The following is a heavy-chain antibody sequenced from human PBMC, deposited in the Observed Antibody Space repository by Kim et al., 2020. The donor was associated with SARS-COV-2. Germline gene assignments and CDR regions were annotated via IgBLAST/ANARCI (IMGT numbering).Heavy chain of an antibody. V-gene: IGHV3-74*01. D-gene: IGHD3-10*01. Sequence: AESGKGRYTITRDNSKNTLYLQMDSLRAEDRAVYCCARDGAGQYGEWGQGTLVTVSS. J-gene: IGHJ4*02. CDR3: ARDGAGQYGE.